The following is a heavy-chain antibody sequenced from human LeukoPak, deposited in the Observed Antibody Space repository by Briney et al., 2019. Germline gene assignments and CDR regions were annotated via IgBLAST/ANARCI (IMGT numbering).Heavy chain of an antibody. CDR3: AREATVVVAPMVL. Sequence: SETLSLTCTVSGDSITSYYWSWIRQPPGKGLEWIGNIYYSGSTNYNPSLKSRVTISVDRSKNQFSLKLSSVTAADTAVYYCAREATVVVAPMVLWGQGSLVTVSS. CDR1: GDSITSYY. J-gene: IGHJ4*02. V-gene: IGHV4-59*12. CDR2: IYYSGST. D-gene: IGHD2-15*01.